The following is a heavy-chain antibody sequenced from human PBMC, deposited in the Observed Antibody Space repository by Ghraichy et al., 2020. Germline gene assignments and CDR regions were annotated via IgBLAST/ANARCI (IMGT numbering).Heavy chain of an antibody. CDR1: GGSFSGYY. CDR2: INHSGST. Sequence: ESLNISCAIYGGSFSGYYSSWIRQPPGKGLEWIGEINHSGSTNYNPSLKSRVTISVDTSKNQFSLKLSSVTAADTTVYYCARVGRTGTFYYYGMDVWGHGTTVTVSS. J-gene: IGHJ6*02. V-gene: IGHV4-34*01. D-gene: IGHD1-7*01. CDR3: ARVGRTGTFYYYGMDV.